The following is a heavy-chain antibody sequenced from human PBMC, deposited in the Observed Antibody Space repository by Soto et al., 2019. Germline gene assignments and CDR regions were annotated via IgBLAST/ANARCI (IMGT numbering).Heavy chain of an antibody. J-gene: IGHJ4*02. CDR1: GFLLSRTRMA. CDR3: AHIVVAGLGYYFDY. V-gene: IGHV2-5*02. D-gene: IGHD6-19*01. Sequence: QITLKVSGPTLVKPTQTLTLTCTFSGFLLSRTRMAVGWIRQPPGKALEWLALIYWDDDKRYSPFLKSRLTIPKDTSKNQVVRTMSNIDPVDTARSYCAHIVVAGLGYYFDYWGQGTLVTVSS. CDR2: IYWDDDK.